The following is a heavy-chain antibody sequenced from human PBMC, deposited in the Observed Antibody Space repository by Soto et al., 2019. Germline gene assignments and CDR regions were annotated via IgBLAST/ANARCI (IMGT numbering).Heavy chain of an antibody. J-gene: IGHJ5*02. CDR3: VYRRGILGSGGYFDFSQGPNWFDP. CDR2: IYWDDDK. D-gene: IGHD3-22*01. Sequence: QITLKESGPTLVKPTETLTLTCTFSEFSLTTSGVGVGWFRQPPGKALEWLAVIYWDDDKRYSPSLRNRLTITKDPSLDQVVLTLTNVDPVDTATYYCVYRRGILGSGGYFDFSQGPNWFDPWGQGTLVTVSS. CDR1: EFSLTTSGVG. V-gene: IGHV2-5*02.